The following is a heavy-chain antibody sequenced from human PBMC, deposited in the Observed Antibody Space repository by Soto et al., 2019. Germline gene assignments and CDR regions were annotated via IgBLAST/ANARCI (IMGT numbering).Heavy chain of an antibody. J-gene: IGHJ3*02. CDR3: ARVGSYCSSTSCHPGYSGYDWNI. V-gene: IGHV1-2*02. Sequence: GASVKVSCKASGYTFTSYYMHWVRQAPGQGLEWMGWINPNSGGTNYAQKFQGRVTMTRDTSISTAYMELSRLRSDDTAVYYCARVGSYCSSTSCHPGYSGYDWNIWGQGTMVTVSS. CDR2: INPNSGGT. CDR1: GYTFTSYY. D-gene: IGHD2-2*01.